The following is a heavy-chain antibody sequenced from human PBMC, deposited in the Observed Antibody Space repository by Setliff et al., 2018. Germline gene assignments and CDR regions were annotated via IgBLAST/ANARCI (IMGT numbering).Heavy chain of an antibody. CDR2: IYYTGST. D-gene: IGHD4-17*01. CDR3: ARGGRDNGDYVCIQH. CDR1: GGSISSSTYY. J-gene: IGHJ1*01. Sequence: SETLSLTCTVSGGSISSSTYYWGWIRQPPGKGLEWIGSIYYTGSTHYNPSLKSRVTISVDRSKNQFSLRLNSVTAADTAVYFCARGGRDNGDYVCIQHWGQGTLVTVSS. V-gene: IGHV4-39*01.